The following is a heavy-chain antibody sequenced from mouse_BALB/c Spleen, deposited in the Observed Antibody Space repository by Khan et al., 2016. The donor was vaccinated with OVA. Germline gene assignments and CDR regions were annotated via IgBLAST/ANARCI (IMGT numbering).Heavy chain of an antibody. CDR1: GYTFTSYD. V-gene: IGHV1S56*01. J-gene: IGHJ4*01. D-gene: IGHD2-4*01. Sequence: QVQLQQSGPELVKPGALVKISCKASGYTFTSYDINWVKQRPGQGLEWIGWIYPGDGTTKYNENFKGKATLTADISSSTAYMHLSSLTSEVSAVYFCAREGLRGGVMDYWGQGTSVTVSA. CDR3: AREGLRGGVMDY. CDR2: IYPGDGTT.